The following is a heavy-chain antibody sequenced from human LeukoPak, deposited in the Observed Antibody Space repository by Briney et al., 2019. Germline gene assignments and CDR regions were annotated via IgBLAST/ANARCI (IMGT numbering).Heavy chain of an antibody. V-gene: IGHV3-23*01. CDR1: GFTVSSNY. CDR2: IGGSDCPT. CDR3: AKGAWRTFFDN. J-gene: IGHJ4*02. D-gene: IGHD1-26*01. Sequence: TLRLTCSTTGFTVSSNYKSWARQASAKVMHWVASIGGSDCPTDFAYSVKGRFIISRDNSKNTLFLQINSLRADDTAVYYCAKGAWRTFFDNWGPGTLVTVSS.